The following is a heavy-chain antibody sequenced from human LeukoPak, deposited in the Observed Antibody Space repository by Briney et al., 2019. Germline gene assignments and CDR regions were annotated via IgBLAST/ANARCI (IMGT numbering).Heavy chain of an antibody. Sequence: GGSLRLSCAASGFTFDDYAMHWVRQAPGKGLEWVSGISWNSGSIGYADSMKGRFTISRDNAKNSLYLQMNSLRAEDTALYYCAKDIDRYQRTSYWYFDLWGRGTLVTVSS. V-gene: IGHV3-9*01. CDR3: AKDIDRYQRTSYWYFDL. J-gene: IGHJ2*01. D-gene: IGHD2-2*01. CDR1: GFTFDDYA. CDR2: ISWNSGSI.